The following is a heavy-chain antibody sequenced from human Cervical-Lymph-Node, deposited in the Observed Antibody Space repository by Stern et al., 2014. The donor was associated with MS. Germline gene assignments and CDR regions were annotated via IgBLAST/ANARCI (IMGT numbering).Heavy chain of an antibody. CDR2: ISYDGSTQ. CDR3: AKDLGGSYYHYYYGMDV. Sequence: MQLVESGGGVVQPGRSLRLSCAASGFTFSSYGMHWVRQAPGQGLEWVAVISYDGSTQYYADSVKGRFTISRDNSKNTLYLQMNSLRAEDTAVYYCAKDLGGSYYHYYYGMDVWGQGTTVTVSS. V-gene: IGHV3-30*18. D-gene: IGHD1-26*01. CDR1: GFTFSSYG. J-gene: IGHJ6*02.